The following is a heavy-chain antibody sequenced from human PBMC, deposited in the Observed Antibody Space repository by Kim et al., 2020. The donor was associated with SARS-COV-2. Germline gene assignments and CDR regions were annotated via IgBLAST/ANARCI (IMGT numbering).Heavy chain of an antibody. CDR2: ISYDGSNK. D-gene: IGHD3-16*01. V-gene: IGHV3-30*18. Sequence: GGSLRLSCAASGFTFSSYGMHWVRQAPGKGLEWVAVISYDGSNKYYADSVKGRCTISRENSKTTMYLKMNSLRAEDTAVYYCAKNSGEYYFEYWGQGTLITVSS. J-gene: IGHJ4*02. CDR1: GFTFSSYG. CDR3: AKNSGEYYFEY.